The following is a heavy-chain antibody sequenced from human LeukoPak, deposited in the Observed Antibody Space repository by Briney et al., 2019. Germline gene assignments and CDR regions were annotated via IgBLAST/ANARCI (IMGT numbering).Heavy chain of an antibody. J-gene: IGHJ4*02. Sequence: ASVKVSCKVSGYTLTELSMHWVRQAPGKGLEWMGGFDPEDGETIYAQKFQGRVTMTEDTSTDTAYMELSSLRSEDTAVYYCATLPYYGSGSYYNYWGQGTLVTVSS. CDR2: FDPEDGET. CDR3: ATLPYYGSGSYYNY. V-gene: IGHV1-24*01. CDR1: GYTLTELS. D-gene: IGHD3-10*01.